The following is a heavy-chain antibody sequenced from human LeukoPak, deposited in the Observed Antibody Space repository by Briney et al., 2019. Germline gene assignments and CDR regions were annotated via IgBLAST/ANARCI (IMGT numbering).Heavy chain of an antibody. Sequence: GGSLRLSCAASGFTFSSYSMNWVRQAPGKGLEWVSYISSSSSTIYYADSVKGRFTIPRDNAKNSLYLQMNSLRAEDTAVYYCASYPDTADAFDIWGQGTMVTVSS. CDR3: ASYPDTADAFDI. V-gene: IGHV3-48*01. J-gene: IGHJ3*02. D-gene: IGHD5-18*01. CDR1: GFTFSSYS. CDR2: ISSSSSTI.